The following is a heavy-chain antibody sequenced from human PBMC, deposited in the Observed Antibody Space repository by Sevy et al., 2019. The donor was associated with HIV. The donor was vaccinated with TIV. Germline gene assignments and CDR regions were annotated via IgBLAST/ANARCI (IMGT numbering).Heavy chain of an antibody. V-gene: IGHV3-30*18. CDR3: AKDMDYRDSSGFPLTFDY. D-gene: IGHD3-22*01. CDR2: ISYDGSNK. Sequence: GGSLRLSCAASGFTFSSYGMHWVRQAPGKGLEWVTFISYDGSNKYYADSVKGRFTISRDSSKNTVHLQINRLRTEDTAVYYCAKDMDYRDSSGFPLTFDYWGQGTLVTVSS. CDR1: GFTFSSYG. J-gene: IGHJ4*02.